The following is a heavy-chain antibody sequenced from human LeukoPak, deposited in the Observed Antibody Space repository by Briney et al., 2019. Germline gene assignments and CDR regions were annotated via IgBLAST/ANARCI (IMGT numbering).Heavy chain of an antibody. Sequence: GGSLRLSCAASGFTFDDYAMHWVRQAPGKGLVWVSGISWNSGSIGYADSVKGRFTISRDNAKNSLYLQMNSLRAEDTDLYYCAKGSGFGYWGQGTLVTVSS. CDR2: ISWNSGSI. V-gene: IGHV3-9*01. CDR3: AKGSGFGY. CDR1: GFTFDDYA. J-gene: IGHJ4*02. D-gene: IGHD1-26*01.